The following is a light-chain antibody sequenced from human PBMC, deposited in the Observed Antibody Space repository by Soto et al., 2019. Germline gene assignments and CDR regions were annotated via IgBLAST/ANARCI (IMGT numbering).Light chain of an antibody. J-gene: IGKJ5*01. Sequence: DIQMTQSPSTLSASVGDRVTITCRASQSISSWLAWYQQKPGKAPKLLIYKASTLESGVPSRFSGSGSGTEFTVTISSRQPDDFATYYCQQYNSYSQITFGRGTRLEIK. CDR1: QSISSW. CDR2: KAS. V-gene: IGKV1-5*03. CDR3: QQYNSYSQIT.